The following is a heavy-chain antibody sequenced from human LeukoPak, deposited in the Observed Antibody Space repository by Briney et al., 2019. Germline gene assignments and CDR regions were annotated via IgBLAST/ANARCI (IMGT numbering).Heavy chain of an antibody. D-gene: IGHD1-14*01. CDR3: ARVLNRSKSYYYYGMDV. CDR2: INSDGSST. V-gene: IGHV3-74*01. J-gene: IGHJ6*02. CDR1: GFTFSSYW. Sequence: PGGSLRLSCAASGFTFSSYWMHWVRQAPGKGLVWVSRINSDGSSTSYADSVKGRFTISRDNAKDTLYLQANSLRAEDTAVYYCARVLNRSKSYYYYGMDVWGQGTTVTVSS.